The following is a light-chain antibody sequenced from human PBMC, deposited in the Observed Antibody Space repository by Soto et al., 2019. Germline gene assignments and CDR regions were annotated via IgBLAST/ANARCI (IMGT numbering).Light chain of an antibody. CDR2: DVT. J-gene: IGLJ3*02. CDR1: SSDVGAYND. V-gene: IGLV2-14*01. Sequence: QSALTQPASVSGSLGQSVTISCSGSSSDVGAYNDVSWYQRHPGKALKLMIYDVTNRPSGVSKRFSGSKSGNTASLTISGLQDEDEADYFCSSYTSSSTVVFGGGTKVTVL. CDR3: SSYTSSSTVV.